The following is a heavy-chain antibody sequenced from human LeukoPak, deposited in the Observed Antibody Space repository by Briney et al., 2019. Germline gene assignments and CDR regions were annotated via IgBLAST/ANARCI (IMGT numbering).Heavy chain of an antibody. CDR1: GFVFSSYE. CDR2: IKGKTDGETT. J-gene: IGHJ4*02. D-gene: IGHD3-10*01. V-gene: IGHV3-15*01. CDR3: TTEGYYVSGIY. Sequence: PGGSLRLSCGASGFVFSSYEMNWVRQAPGKGLEWVGRIKGKTDGETTDYATPVKGRFTISRDDSKDTLYLQMNSLKTEDTAVYHCTTEGYYVSGIYWGQGTLVTVSS.